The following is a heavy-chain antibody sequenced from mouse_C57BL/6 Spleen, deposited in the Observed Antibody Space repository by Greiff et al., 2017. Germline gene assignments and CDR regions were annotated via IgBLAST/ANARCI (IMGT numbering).Heavy chain of an antibody. CDR2: IDPSDSET. CDR3: ARGDYYGSSYRWNFEV. CDR1: GYTFTSYW. V-gene: IGHV1-52*01. D-gene: IGHD1-1*01. J-gene: IGHJ1*03. Sequence: QVQLKQPGAELVRPGSSVKLSCKASGYTFTSYWMHWVKQRPIQGLEWIGNIDPSDSETHYNQKFKDKATLTVDKSSSTAYMQLSSLTSEDSAVYYCARGDYYGSSYRWNFEVWGTGTTVTVSS.